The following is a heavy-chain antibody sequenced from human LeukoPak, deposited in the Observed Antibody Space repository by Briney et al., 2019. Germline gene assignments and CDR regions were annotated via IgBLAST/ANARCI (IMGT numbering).Heavy chain of an antibody. J-gene: IGHJ4*02. CDR3: ARLNTGYSSSFLDY. CDR1: GGSISSSSYY. D-gene: IGHD6-13*01. Sequence: SETLSLTCTVSGGSISSSSYYWGWIRQPPGKGLEWIGSIYYSGSTYYNPSLKSRVTISVDTSKNQFSLKLSSVTAADTAVYYCARLNTGYSSSFLDYWGQGTLVTVSS. V-gene: IGHV4-39*01. CDR2: IYYSGST.